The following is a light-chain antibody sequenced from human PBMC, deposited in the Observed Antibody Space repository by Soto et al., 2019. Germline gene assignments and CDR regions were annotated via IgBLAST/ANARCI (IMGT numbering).Light chain of an antibody. V-gene: IGKV3-20*01. CDR2: GAS. CDR3: QQYGRSPNT. CDR1: QSVSSSY. J-gene: IGKJ4*01. Sequence: EIVLTQSPGTLSLSPGERATLSCRASQSVSSSYLAWYQQKPGQAPRLLIYGASNRATGIPDRFSGSGSGTDFTLTISRLEPEDFAEYYCQQYGRSPNTFGGGTEVEIK.